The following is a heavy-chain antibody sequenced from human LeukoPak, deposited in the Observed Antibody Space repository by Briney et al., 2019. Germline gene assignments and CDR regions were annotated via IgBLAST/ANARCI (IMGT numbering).Heavy chain of an antibody. Sequence: PSETLSLTCTVSGGSISNFYWSWTRQPPGKGLEWIGYIYYSGSTSYNPSLKSRVTISLDTSKNQFSLKLSSVTAADTAVYYCAXXHXXXXHDSWGXXTXVTVSS. CDR2: IYYSGST. J-gene: IGHJ4*02. CDR1: GGSISNFY. CDR3: AXXHXXXXHDS. V-gene: IGHV4-59*01.